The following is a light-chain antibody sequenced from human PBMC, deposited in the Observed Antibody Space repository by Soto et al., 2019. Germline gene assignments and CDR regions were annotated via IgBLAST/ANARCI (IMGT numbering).Light chain of an antibody. CDR1: SSNIGSSS. CDR2: SNN. Sequence: QPVLTQPPSASGTPGQRVTISCSGSSSNIGSSSVNWYQQLPGTAPTLLIYSNNQRPSGVPDRFSGSKSGTSASLAISGLQSEDEADYYCAAWDGSLKGVFGGGTKLTVL. CDR3: AAWDGSLKGV. V-gene: IGLV1-44*01. J-gene: IGLJ2*01.